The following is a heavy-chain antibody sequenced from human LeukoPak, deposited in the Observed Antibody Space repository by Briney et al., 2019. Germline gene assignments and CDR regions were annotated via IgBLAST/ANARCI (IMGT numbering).Heavy chain of an antibody. CDR1: GGTFSSYA. J-gene: IGHJ4*02. Sequence: SVKVSCKASGGTFSSYAISWVRQAPGQGLEWMGGIIPIFGTANYAQKFQGRVTMTRDTSTSTVYMELSSLRSEDTAVYYCARVSEANSSGWNLHNWGQGTLVTVSS. CDR2: IIPIFGTA. V-gene: IGHV1-69*05. D-gene: IGHD6-19*01. CDR3: ARVSEANSSGWNLHN.